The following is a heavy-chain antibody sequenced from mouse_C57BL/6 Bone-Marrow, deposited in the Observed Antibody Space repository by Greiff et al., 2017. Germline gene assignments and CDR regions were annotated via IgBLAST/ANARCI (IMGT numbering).Heavy chain of an antibody. J-gene: IGHJ2*01. CDR2: IDPENGDT. D-gene: IGHD2-2*01. Sequence: VQLQQSGAELVRPGASVKLSCTASGFNIKDDYMHWVKQRPEQGLEWIGWIDPENGDTEYASKFQGKATITADTSSNTAYLQLSSLTSEDTAVYYCTVFYYGYSYYFDYWGQGTTLTVSS. CDR1: GFNIKDDY. V-gene: IGHV14-4*01. CDR3: TVFYYGYSYYFDY.